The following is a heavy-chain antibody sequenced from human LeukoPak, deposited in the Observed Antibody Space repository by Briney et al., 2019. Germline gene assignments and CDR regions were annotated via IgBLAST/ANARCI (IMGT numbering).Heavy chain of an antibody. CDR3: AKFDGSKWELRPRKGYYFDY. Sequence: GGSLRLSCAASGFTFSSYTMSWVRQAPGKGLEWVSAISGSGGSTYYADSVKGRFTISRDNSKNTLYLQMNSLRAEDTAVYYCAKFDGSKWELRPRKGYYFDYWGQGTLVAVSS. J-gene: IGHJ4*02. V-gene: IGHV3-23*01. CDR2: ISGSGGST. CDR1: GFTFSSYT. D-gene: IGHD1-26*01.